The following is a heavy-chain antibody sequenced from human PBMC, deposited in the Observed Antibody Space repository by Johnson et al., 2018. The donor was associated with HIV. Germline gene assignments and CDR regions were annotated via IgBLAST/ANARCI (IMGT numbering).Heavy chain of an antibody. J-gene: IGHJ3*02. CDR2: IKQDGSEK. D-gene: IGHD2-21*02. CDR1: GFTFSSNW. Sequence: VQLVESGGGLVQPGGSLRLSCAASGFTFSSNWMSWVRQAPGKGLEWVANIKQDGSEKYYVDSVKGRFTISRDRAKNSLYLQMNSLRAEDTAVYYCARAAYCGGDCYSGSRLDAFDIWGQGTMVTVSS. CDR3: ARAAYCGGDCYSGSRLDAFDI. V-gene: IGHV3-7*01.